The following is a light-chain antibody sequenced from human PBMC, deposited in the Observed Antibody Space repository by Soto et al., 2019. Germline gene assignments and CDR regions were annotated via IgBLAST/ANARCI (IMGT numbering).Light chain of an antibody. Sequence: QSVLTQPPSVSEAPGQRVTISCTGTSSDIGAGYDVHWYQQLPGEAPKLLIYSNAIRPSGVPDRFSASKSGTSASLAITGLRAEDAAHYYCQSYDSSLTSYVFGPGTK. CDR1: SSDIGAGYD. CDR2: SNA. CDR3: QSYDSSLTSYV. V-gene: IGLV1-40*01. J-gene: IGLJ1*01.